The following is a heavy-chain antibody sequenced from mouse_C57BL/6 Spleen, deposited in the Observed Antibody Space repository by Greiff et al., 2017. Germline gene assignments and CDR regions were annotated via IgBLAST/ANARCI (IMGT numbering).Heavy chain of an antibody. D-gene: IGHD2-10*02. CDR2: LRSKSSNYAT. CDR3: VRDLYGYWYFDV. Sequence: EVMLVESGGGLVQPTGSLKLSCAASGFTFNTYAMHWVRQAPGKGLEWVARLRSKSSNYATYYAVSVKDRFTISRDESQSMRYLQMNNLKTEDTAMYYCVRDLYGYWYFDVWGTGTTVTVSS. CDR1: GFTFNTYA. J-gene: IGHJ1*03. V-gene: IGHV10-3*01.